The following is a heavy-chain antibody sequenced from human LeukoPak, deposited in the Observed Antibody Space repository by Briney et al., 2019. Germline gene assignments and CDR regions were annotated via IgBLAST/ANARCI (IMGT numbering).Heavy chain of an antibody. J-gene: IGHJ4*02. CDR1: GGSISSHY. CDR3: ASSGWYRDYFDY. Sequence: SETLSLTCTVSGGSISSHYWSWIRQPPGKGLEWIGYIYYSGSTNYNPSLKSRVTISVDTSKNQFSLKLSSVTAADTAVYYCASSGWYRDYFDYWGQGTLVTVSS. V-gene: IGHV4-59*11. D-gene: IGHD6-19*01. CDR2: IYYSGST.